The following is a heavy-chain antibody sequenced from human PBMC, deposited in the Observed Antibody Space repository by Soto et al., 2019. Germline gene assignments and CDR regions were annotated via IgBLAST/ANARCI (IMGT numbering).Heavy chain of an antibody. CDR1: GDSVSSSSVA. CDR3: ARSEEDSDYYYYGLDV. CDR2: TYYRSRWYS. J-gene: IGHJ6*02. D-gene: IGHD2-15*01. V-gene: IGHV6-1*01. Sequence: PSQTLSLTCVISGDSVSSSSVAWNWVRQSPSRGLEWLGRTYYRSRWYSDFAVSVRGRIVINADTSKNQFSLQLYSVTPEDTAVYFCARSEEDSDYYYYGLDVWGQGTTVTVSS.